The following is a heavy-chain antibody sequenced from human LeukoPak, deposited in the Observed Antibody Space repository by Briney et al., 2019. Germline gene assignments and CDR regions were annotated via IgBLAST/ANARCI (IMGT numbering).Heavy chain of an antibody. J-gene: IGHJ5*02. CDR1: GGSISSYY. V-gene: IGHV4-39*07. Sequence: PSETLSLTCTVSGGSISSYYWSWIRQPPGKGLEWIGSIYYSGSTYYNPSLKSRVTISVDTSKNQFSLKLSSVTAADTAVYYCARVDSGSFLGDWFDPWGQGTLVTVSS. CDR3: ARVDSGSFLGDWFDP. D-gene: IGHD1-26*01. CDR2: IYYSGST.